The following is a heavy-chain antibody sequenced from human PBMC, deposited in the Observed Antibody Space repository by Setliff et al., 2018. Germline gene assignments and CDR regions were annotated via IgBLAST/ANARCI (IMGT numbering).Heavy chain of an antibody. CDR2: IYTSGST. V-gene: IGHV4-4*08. Sequence: PSETLSLTCTVSDVSISGYYWSWIRQPPWKGLEWIGYIYTSGSTNYNPSLKSRVTISVDTSKNQFSLKMTSVTAADTAVYYCARHGLHCTNGICPPPFDPWGQGTLVTVSS. J-gene: IGHJ5*02. CDR1: DVSISGYY. CDR3: ARHGLHCTNGICPPPFDP. D-gene: IGHD2-8*01.